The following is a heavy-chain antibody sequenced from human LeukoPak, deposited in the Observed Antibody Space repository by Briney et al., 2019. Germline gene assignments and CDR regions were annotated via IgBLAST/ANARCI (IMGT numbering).Heavy chain of an antibody. D-gene: IGHD2-15*01. Sequence: SETLSLTCAVSGYSISSGYYWGWIRQPPGKGLEWIGRIHTSGSTNHNPSLNSRVTISIDTSKNQFSLKLSSVTATDTAVYYCARDRSDGGYNWFDPWGQGTLVTVSS. CDR3: ARDRSDGGYNWFDP. J-gene: IGHJ5*02. V-gene: IGHV4-38-2*02. CDR1: GYSISSGYY. CDR2: IHTSGST.